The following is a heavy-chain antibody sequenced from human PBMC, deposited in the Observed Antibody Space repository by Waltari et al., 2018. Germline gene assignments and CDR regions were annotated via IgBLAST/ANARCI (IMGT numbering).Heavy chain of an antibody. CDR1: GGSISSGSYY. D-gene: IGHD1-26*01. Sequence: QVQLQESGPGLVKPSQTLSLTCTVSGGSISSGSYYWSWIRQPAGKGLEWIGSIDTSGSTNYNPSLKSRVTISVDTSKNQFSLKLSCVTAADTAVYYCARGLIVGATQDAFDIWGQGTMVTVSS. V-gene: IGHV4-61*02. CDR2: IDTSGST. J-gene: IGHJ3*02. CDR3: ARGLIVGATQDAFDI.